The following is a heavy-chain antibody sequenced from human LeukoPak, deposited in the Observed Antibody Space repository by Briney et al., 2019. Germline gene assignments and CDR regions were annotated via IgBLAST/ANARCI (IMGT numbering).Heavy chain of an antibody. Sequence: SETLSLTCTVSGGSISSSSYYWGWIRQPAGKGLEWIGRIYTSGSTNYNPSLKSRVTMSVDTSKNQFSLKLSSVTAADTAVYYCARDAPHCGSDCYPYYYYYYMDVWGKGTTVTISS. CDR3: ARDAPHCGSDCYPYYYYYYMDV. J-gene: IGHJ6*03. CDR1: GGSISSSSYY. D-gene: IGHD2-21*02. V-gene: IGHV4-61*02. CDR2: IYTSGST.